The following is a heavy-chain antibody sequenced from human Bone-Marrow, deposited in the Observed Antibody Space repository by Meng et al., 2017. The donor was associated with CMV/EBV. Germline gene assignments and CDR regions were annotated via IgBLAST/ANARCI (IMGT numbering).Heavy chain of an antibody. D-gene: IGHD1-1*01. Sequence: GESLKISCAASGFTFSSYAMSWVRQAPGKGLEWVANIKQDGSEKYYVDSVKGRFTISRDNAKNPLYLQMNSLRAEDTAVYYCARWKPRVDYWGQGTLVTVSS. V-gene: IGHV3-7*01. J-gene: IGHJ4*02. CDR1: GFTFSSYA. CDR2: IKQDGSEK. CDR3: ARWKPRVDY.